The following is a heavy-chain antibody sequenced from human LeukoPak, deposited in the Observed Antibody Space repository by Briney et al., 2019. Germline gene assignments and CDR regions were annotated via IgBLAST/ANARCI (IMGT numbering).Heavy chain of an antibody. D-gene: IGHD1-26*01. CDR2: IYPGDPDT. Sequence: GESLKISCKGSGYSFTSYWIGWVRQMPGKGLEWMGIIYPGDPDTRYSPSFQGQVTISADKSIRTAYLQWSSLKASDTAMYYCARIGSGSYARDAFDIWGQGTMVTVSS. CDR1: GYSFTSYW. J-gene: IGHJ3*02. V-gene: IGHV5-51*01. CDR3: ARIGSGSYARDAFDI.